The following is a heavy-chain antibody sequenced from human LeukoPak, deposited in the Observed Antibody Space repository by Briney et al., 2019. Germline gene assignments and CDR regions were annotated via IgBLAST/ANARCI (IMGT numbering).Heavy chain of an antibody. CDR1: GYTFTGYY. D-gene: IGHD3-22*01. CDR2: INPNSGGT. J-gene: IGHJ4*02. CDR3: LSQYYDSSGYYSFDY. V-gene: IGHV1-2*02. Sequence: ASVKVSCKASGYTFTGYYMHWVRQAPGQGLEWMGWINPNSGGTNYAQKFQGRVTMTRDTSISTAYIELSRQRSDDTAVYYCLSQYYDSSGYYSFDYWGQGTLVTVSS.